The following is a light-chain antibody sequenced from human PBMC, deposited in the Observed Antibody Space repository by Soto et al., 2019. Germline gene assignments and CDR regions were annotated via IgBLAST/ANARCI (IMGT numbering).Light chain of an antibody. Sequence: QSVLTQPPSVSGAPGQTITISCTGSSSNIGADFGVHWYQQLPGAAPKLVIFVNTNRPSGVPDRFSGSKSGTSASLAITGLQAEDEADYYCAAWDDSLSGPVFGGGTKLTVL. CDR3: AAWDDSLSGPV. J-gene: IGLJ3*02. CDR2: VNT. V-gene: IGLV1-40*01. CDR1: SSNIGADFG.